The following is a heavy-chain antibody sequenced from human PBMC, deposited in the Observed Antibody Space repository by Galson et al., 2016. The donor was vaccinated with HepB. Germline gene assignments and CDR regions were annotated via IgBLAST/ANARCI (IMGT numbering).Heavy chain of an antibody. CDR2: IKQDGGEI. CDR3: ARERTSGASFSYFDC. J-gene: IGHJ4*02. CDR1: GFTFSSYW. D-gene: IGHD1-26*01. Sequence: SLRLSCAASGFTFSSYWMRWVRQAPGKGLEWVANIKQDGGEIYHVDSVKGRFTISRDNAKNSLYLQVNSLRAEDTAVYYCARERTSGASFSYFDCWGQGVLVTVSS. V-gene: IGHV3-7*03.